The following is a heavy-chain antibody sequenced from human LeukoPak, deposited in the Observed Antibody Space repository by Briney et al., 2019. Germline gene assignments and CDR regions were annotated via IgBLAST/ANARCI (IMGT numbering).Heavy chain of an antibody. CDR3: AELGITMIGGV. CDR2: ISSSGSDI. D-gene: IGHD3-10*02. J-gene: IGHJ6*04. V-gene: IGHV3-48*03. Sequence: GGSLRLSCAASGFTFSNYEMHWVRQAPGKGLEWVSYISSSGSDIYYADSVNGRFTISRDNAKNSRYLQMDGLRAEDTAVYYCAELGITMIGGVWGKGTTVTISS. CDR1: GFTFSNYE.